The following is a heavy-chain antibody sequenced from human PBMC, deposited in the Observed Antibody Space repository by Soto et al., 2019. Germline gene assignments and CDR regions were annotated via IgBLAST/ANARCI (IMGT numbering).Heavy chain of an antibody. CDR1: GYTLTELS. J-gene: IGHJ5*02. CDR2: FDPEDGET. D-gene: IGHD6-13*01. CDR3: ATDRIAADRRGFDP. V-gene: IGHV1-24*01. Sequence: ASVKVSCKVSGYTLTELSMYWVRQAPGKGLEWMGGFDPEDGETIYAQKSQGRVTMTEETSTDTAYMELSSLRSEDTVVYYCATDRIAADRRGFDPWGQGTRVTVSS.